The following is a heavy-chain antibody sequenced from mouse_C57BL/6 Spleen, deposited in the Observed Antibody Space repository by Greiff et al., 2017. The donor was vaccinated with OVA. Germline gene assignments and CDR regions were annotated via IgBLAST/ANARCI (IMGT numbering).Heavy chain of an antibody. CDR1: GFSFNTYA. V-gene: IGHV10-1*01. Sequence: EVHLVESGGGLVQPKGSLKLSCAASGFSFNTYAMNWVRQAPGKGLEWVARIRSKSNNYATYYADSVKDRFTISRDDSESMLYLQMNNLKTEDTAMYYCVRHHYDYGMDYWGQGTSVTVSS. D-gene: IGHD2-4*01. CDR2: IRSKSNNYAT. J-gene: IGHJ4*01. CDR3: VRHHYDYGMDY.